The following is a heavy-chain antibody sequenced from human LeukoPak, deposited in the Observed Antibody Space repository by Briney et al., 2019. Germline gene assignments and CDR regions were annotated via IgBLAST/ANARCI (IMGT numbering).Heavy chain of an antibody. J-gene: IGHJ3*02. CDR2: IWYDGSNK. CDR3: ATEMVDAFDI. Sequence: GGSLRLSCAASGFTFSSYGMHWVRQAPGKGLEWVAVIWYDGSNKYYADSVKGRFAISRDNSKNTLYLQMNSLRAEDTAVYYCATEMVDAFDIWGQGTMVTVSS. V-gene: IGHV3-33*01. CDR1: GFTFSSYG. D-gene: IGHD5-24*01.